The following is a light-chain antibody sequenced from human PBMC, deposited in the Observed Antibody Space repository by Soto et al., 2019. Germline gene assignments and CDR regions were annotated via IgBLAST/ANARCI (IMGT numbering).Light chain of an antibody. CDR1: QSVSSSY. J-gene: IGKJ1*01. CDR2: GAS. V-gene: IGKV3-20*01. Sequence: EIVLTPSPGTLSLSPGERATLSCRASQSVSSSYLAWYQQKPGQAPRLLIYGASSRATGIPDRFSGSGSGTDFTLTISRLEPEDFAVYYCQQYGSSRWTFGQGTKGDIK. CDR3: QQYGSSRWT.